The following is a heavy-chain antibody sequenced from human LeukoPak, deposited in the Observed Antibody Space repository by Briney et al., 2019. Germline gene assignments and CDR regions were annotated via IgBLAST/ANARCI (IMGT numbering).Heavy chain of an antibody. CDR2: IIPIFGTA. V-gene: IGHV1-69*13. CDR1: GGTFSSYA. D-gene: IGHD3-9*01. CDR3: ARDLGAMTGPPPP. Sequence: EASVKVSCKASGGTFSSYAISLVRQAPGQGLEWMGGIIPIFGTANYAQKFQGRVTITADESTSTAYMELSSLRSEDTAVYYCARDLGAMTGPPPPWGQGTLVTVSS. J-gene: IGHJ5*02.